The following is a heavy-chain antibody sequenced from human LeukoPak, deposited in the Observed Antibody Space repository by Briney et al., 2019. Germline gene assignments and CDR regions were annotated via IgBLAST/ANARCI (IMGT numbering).Heavy chain of an antibody. J-gene: IGHJ4*02. Sequence: ASVKVSCKASGYTFTSYDINRVRQATGQGLEWMGWMNPNSGNTGYARKFQGRVTMTRNTSISTAYMELSSLRSEDTAVYYCARGAAAALRRRSFDYWGQGTLVTVSS. CDR2: MNPNSGNT. CDR3: ARGAAAALRRRSFDY. V-gene: IGHV1-8*01. D-gene: IGHD6-13*01. CDR1: GYTFTSYD.